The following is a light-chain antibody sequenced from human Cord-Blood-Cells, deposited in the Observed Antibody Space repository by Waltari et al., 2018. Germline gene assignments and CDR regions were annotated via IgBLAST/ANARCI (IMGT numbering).Light chain of an antibody. V-gene: IGLV1-40*01. J-gene: IGLJ1*01. Sequence: QSVLTQPPSVSGAPGQRVTISCTGSSSNIGAGYDVHWSQPLPGTAPKLLIYGNSNRPSGVPDRFSGSKSGTSASLAITGLQAEDEADYYCQSYDSSLSGYVFGTGTKVTVL. CDR2: GNS. CDR1: SSNIGAGYD. CDR3: QSYDSSLSGYV.